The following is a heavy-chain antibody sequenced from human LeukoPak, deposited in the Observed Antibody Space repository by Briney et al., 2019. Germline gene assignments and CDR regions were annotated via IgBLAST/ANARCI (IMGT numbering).Heavy chain of an antibody. CDR3: ARGGRLGY. J-gene: IGHJ4*02. Sequence: GGSLRLSCAASGFTFSSYEMNWVRQAPGKGLEWVSKISSSGSAIYYADSVKGRFTISRDNAKSTLYLQMNSLRVEDTAVYYCARGGRLGYWGQGTLVTVSS. D-gene: IGHD3-10*01. CDR1: GFTFSSYE. V-gene: IGHV3-48*03. CDR2: ISSSGSAI.